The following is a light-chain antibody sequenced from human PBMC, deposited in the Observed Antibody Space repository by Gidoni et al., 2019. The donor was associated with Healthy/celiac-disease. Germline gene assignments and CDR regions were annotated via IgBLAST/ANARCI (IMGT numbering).Light chain of an antibody. CDR3: QQYNSYRT. V-gene: IGKV1-5*03. CDR2: KAS. J-gene: IGKJ1*01. Sequence: DIQMTQSPSTLSASGGDRVTITCRASQSISSWLAWYQQKPGKASKLLIYKASSLESGVPSRFSGSGSGTEFTLTISSLQPDDFATYYCQQYNSYRTFGQGTKVEIK. CDR1: QSISSW.